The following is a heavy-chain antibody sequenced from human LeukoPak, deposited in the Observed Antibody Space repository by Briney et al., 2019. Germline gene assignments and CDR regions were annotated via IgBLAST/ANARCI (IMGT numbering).Heavy chain of an antibody. Sequence: ASVKVSCKASGYTFTGYYMHWVRQAPGQGLEWMGRINPNSGGTNYAQKFQGRVTMTRDASISTAYMELSRLRSDDTAVYYCASGGYYDSSGYHDYWGQGTLVTVSS. J-gene: IGHJ4*02. D-gene: IGHD3-22*01. CDR2: INPNSGGT. CDR3: ASGGYYDSSGYHDY. CDR1: GYTFTGYY. V-gene: IGHV1-2*06.